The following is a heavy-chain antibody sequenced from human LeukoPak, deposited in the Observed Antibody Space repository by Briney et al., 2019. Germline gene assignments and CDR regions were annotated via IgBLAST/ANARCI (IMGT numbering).Heavy chain of an antibody. V-gene: IGHV4-59*11. Sequence: SETLSLTCTVSGGSISSHYWSWIRQPPGKGLEWIGYIYYSGSTNYNPSLKSRVTISVDTSKNQFSLKLSSVTAADTAVYYCARADVDDYGDYHDAFDIWGQGTMVTVSS. CDR1: GGSISSHY. J-gene: IGHJ3*02. D-gene: IGHD4-17*01. CDR2: IYYSGST. CDR3: ARADVDDYGDYHDAFDI.